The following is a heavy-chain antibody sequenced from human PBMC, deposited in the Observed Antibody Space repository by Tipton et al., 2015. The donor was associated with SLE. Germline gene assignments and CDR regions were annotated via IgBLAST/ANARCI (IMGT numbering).Heavy chain of an antibody. Sequence: TLSLTCTVSDDSISNYYWSWIRQPPGKGLEWIGYIYYTGSTDYNPSLKSRVTMSVDTSKNQFSLKVTSVTAADTAIYYCARAYGSSLADYFDHWGQGTLVSVSS. CDR2: IYYTGST. V-gene: IGHV4-59*01. J-gene: IGHJ4*02. D-gene: IGHD6-13*01. CDR1: DDSISNYY. CDR3: ARAYGSSLADYFDH.